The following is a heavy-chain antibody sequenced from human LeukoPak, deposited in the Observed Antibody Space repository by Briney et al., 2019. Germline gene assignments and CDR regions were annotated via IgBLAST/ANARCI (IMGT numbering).Heavy chain of an antibody. J-gene: IGHJ6*03. Sequence: ECGPALVKPTQTLTLTCTFSGFSLSTSGMCVSWIRQPPGKALEWLARIDWDDDKYYSTSLKTRLTISKDTSKNQVVLTMTNMDPVDTATYYCARILQARGVNNYYYYMDVWGKGTTVTVSS. CDR3: ARILQARGVNNYYYYMDV. V-gene: IGHV2-70*11. CDR1: GFSLSTSGMC. CDR2: IDWDDDK. D-gene: IGHD3-10*01.